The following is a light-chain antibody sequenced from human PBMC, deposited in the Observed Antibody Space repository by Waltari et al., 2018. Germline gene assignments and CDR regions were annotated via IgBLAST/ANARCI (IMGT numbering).Light chain of an antibody. CDR3: TSYTTSSTVV. CDR1: SSAVGGYNY. V-gene: IGLV2-14*03. J-gene: IGLJ2*01. CDR2: DVS. Sequence: QSALTQPASVSGSPGQSITLSCTGTSSAVGGYNYVSWYQHHPGKAPKVMIYDVSKRPSGVSNRFFGSKSGNTASLTISGLQAEDEADYYCTSYTTSSTVVFGGGTKVTVL.